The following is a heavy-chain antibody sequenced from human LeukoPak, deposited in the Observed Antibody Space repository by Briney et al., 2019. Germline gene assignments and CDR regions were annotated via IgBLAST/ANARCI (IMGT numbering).Heavy chain of an antibody. D-gene: IGHD1-26*01. CDR3: ARGPGAASQEAFDY. J-gene: IGHJ4*02. V-gene: IGHV4-4*07. CDR1: GYSISSGYY. Sequence: SETLSLTCTVSGYSISSGYYWSWIRQPAGKGLEWIGRIYTSGSTNYNPSLKSRVTMSVDTSNNQFSLKLNSVTAADTAVYYCARGPGAASQEAFDYWGQGTLVTVSS. CDR2: IYTSGST.